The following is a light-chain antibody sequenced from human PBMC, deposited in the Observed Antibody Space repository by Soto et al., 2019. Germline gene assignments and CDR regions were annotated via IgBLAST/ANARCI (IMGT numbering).Light chain of an antibody. CDR3: LLSYSGARL. V-gene: IGLV7-46*01. CDR1: TGAVTSGHY. Sequence: QAVVTQEPSLTVSPGGTVTLTCGSSTGAVTSGHYPYWFQQKPGQATTTLIYDTNNKHSWTPARFSGSLLGGKAALTLSGAQPEDEADYYCLLSYSGARLFGGGTQLTVL. J-gene: IGLJ3*02. CDR2: DTN.